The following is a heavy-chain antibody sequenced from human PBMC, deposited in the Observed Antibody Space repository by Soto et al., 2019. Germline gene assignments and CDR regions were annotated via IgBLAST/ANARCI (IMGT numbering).Heavy chain of an antibody. J-gene: IGHJ4*02. V-gene: IGHV1-69*06. CDR2: IIPVVGTT. Sequence: QVQLVQSGAEVKKPGSSVKVSCKAAGDTFTTNSLNWVRQAPGQGLEWMGGIIPVVGTTKFAQKYQDRVTITVDKATNTAYLELSSLRSDDPAVYYCARGLLYATTDFDYWCQGTPVTVSS. CDR1: GDTFTTNS. CDR3: ARGLLYATTDFDY. D-gene: IGHD2-8*01.